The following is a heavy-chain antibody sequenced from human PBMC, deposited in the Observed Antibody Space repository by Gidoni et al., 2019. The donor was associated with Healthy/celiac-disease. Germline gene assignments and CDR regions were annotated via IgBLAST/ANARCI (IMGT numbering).Heavy chain of an antibody. Sequence: QVQLQQWGAGLLKPSETLSLTCAVYGGSFSGYYWSWIRQPPGKGLEWIGEINHSGSTNSNPSLKSRVTISVDTSKNQFSLKLSSVTAADTAVYYCARGLNYYDSSGYSRGRPRRGGHYGMDVWGQGTTVTVSS. J-gene: IGHJ6*02. CDR1: GGSFSGYY. CDR2: INHSGST. D-gene: IGHD3-22*01. V-gene: IGHV4-34*01. CDR3: ARGLNYYDSSGYSRGRPRRGGHYGMDV.